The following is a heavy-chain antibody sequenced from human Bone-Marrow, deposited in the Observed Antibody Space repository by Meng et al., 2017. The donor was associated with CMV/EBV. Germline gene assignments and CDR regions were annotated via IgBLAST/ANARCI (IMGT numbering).Heavy chain of an antibody. CDR2: ISSSGSTI. CDR3: ARDGPPYDLYSSGWYGY. CDR1: GFTFSDYY. J-gene: IGHJ4*02. D-gene: IGHD6-19*01. Sequence: GGSLRLSCAASGFTFSDYYMSWIRQAPGKGLEWVSYISSSGSTIYYADSVKGRFTISRDNAKNSLYLQMNSLRAEDTAVYYCARDGPPYDLYSSGWYGYWGQGTLVTVSS. V-gene: IGHV3-11*01.